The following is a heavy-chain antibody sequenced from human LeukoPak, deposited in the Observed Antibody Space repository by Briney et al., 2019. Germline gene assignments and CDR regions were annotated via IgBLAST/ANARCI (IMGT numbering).Heavy chain of an antibody. J-gene: IGHJ4*02. D-gene: IGHD3-22*01. CDR3: ARRGYFDGSGLDH. Sequence: PSETLSLTCTVSGDSISSYYWSWIRQPPGKGLEWIGYIYYSGSTKYNPSLKSRVTISVDTSKNQFSLKLNSVTAADTAVYFCARRGYFDGSGLDHWGQGTLVTVSS. V-gene: IGHV4-59*01. CDR2: IYYSGST. CDR1: GDSISSYY.